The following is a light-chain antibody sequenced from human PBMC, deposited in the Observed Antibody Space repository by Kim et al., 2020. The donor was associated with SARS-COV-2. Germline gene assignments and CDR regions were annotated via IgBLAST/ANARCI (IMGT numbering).Light chain of an antibody. Sequence: AIRITQSPSSLSASTGDRVTITCRASQGISSYLAWYQQKPGKAPKLLIYAASTLQSGVPSRFSGSGSGTDFTLTISCLQSEDFATYYCQQYYSLLLTFGGGTKVDIK. CDR3: QQYYSLLLT. CDR1: QGISSY. CDR2: AAS. V-gene: IGKV1-8*01. J-gene: IGKJ4*01.